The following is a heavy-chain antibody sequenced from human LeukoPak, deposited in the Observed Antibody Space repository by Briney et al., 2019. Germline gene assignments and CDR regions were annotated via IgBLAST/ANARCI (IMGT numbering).Heavy chain of an antibody. D-gene: IGHD3-10*01. V-gene: IGHV3-23*01. CDR1: GFSFSSYA. Sequence: QPGGSLRLSCAASGFSFSSYAMSWVRQAPGKGLEWVSAISGSGGGTYCADSVKGRFTISRDNSKNTLYLQMNSLRAEDTAVYYCAKEYYYGSGSYSPYYFDYWGQGTLVTVSS. CDR2: ISGSGGGT. CDR3: AKEYYYGSGSYSPYYFDY. J-gene: IGHJ4*02.